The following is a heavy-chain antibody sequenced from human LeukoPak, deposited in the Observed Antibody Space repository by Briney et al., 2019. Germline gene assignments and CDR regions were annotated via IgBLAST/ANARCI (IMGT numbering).Heavy chain of an antibody. Sequence: GGSLRLSCVASGFTFSRCWMHWVRQAPGKGLVWVSRINSDGRSTNYADSVKGRFSISRDNAENTLYLQMNSLRVEDTAVYYCAELGITMIGGVWGKGTTVTISS. D-gene: IGHD3-10*02. CDR1: GFTFSRCW. CDR3: AELGITMIGGV. J-gene: IGHJ6*04. V-gene: IGHV3-74*01. CDR2: INSDGRST.